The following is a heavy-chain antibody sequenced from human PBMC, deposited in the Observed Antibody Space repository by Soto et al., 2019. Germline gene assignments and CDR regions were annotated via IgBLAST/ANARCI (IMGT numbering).Heavy chain of an antibody. Sequence: QLQLQESGPGLVKPSETLSLTCTVSGGSISSSSYYWGWIRQPPGKGLEWIGSIYYSGSTYYNPSLKSRVTISVDTSKNQFSLKLSSVTAADTAVYYCARDSDFGQHPNFAPWGQGTLVTVSS. D-gene: IGHD3-3*01. CDR2: IYYSGST. CDR1: GGSISSSSYY. V-gene: IGHV4-39*01. J-gene: IGHJ5*02. CDR3: ARDSDFGQHPNFAP.